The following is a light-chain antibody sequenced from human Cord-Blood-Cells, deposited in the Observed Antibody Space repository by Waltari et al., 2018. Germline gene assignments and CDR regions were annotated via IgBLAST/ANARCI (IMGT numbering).Light chain of an antibody. J-gene: IGLJ3*02. CDR3: SSYAGSNNLV. CDR1: SSDVGCYNY. CDR2: EVS. Sequence: QSALTHPPSASGSPGQSVTISCTGTSSDVGCYNYFSWYQQHPGKAPKLMIYEVSKRPSGVPDRFSGSKSGNTASLTVSGLQAEDEADYYCSSYAGSNNLVFGGGTKLTGL. V-gene: IGLV2-8*01.